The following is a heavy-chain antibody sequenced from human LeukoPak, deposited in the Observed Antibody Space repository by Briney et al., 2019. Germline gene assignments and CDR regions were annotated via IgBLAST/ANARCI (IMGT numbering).Heavy chain of an antibody. D-gene: IGHD3-22*01. CDR1: GGTFSSYA. J-gene: IGHJ4*02. CDR2: IIPIFGTA. V-gene: IGHV1-69*06. Sequence: SVKVSCKASGGTFSSYAISWVRQAPGQGLEWMGGIIPIFGTANYAQKFQGRVTITADKSTSTAYMELSSLRSEDTAVYYCARATYYYDSSGPASFDWGQGTLVTVSS. CDR3: ARATYYYDSSGPASFD.